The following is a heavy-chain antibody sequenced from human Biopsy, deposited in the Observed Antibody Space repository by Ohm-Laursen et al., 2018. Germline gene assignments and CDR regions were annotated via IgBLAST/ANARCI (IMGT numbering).Heavy chain of an antibody. Sequence: PGTLSLTCTVSGDSVSSGSFYWTWIRQPPGQGLEYIGYIYDRGSTANYNPSLESRVTMSVDMPKNQFSLKLSSVTAADTAIYYCARGMRSSGWSYFDSWGQGTLVTVSS. D-gene: IGHD6-19*01. CDR2: IYDRGSTA. J-gene: IGHJ4*02. CDR3: ARGMRSSGWSYFDS. CDR1: GDSVSSGSFY. V-gene: IGHV4-61*01.